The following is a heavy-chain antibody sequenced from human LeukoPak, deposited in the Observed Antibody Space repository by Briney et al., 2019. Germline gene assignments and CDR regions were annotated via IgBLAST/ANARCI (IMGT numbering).Heavy chain of an antibody. CDR2: IYYTGST. CDR3: ARGDSSSWYLFDY. Sequence: SGTLSLTCTVSVGSISTYYWSWIRQPPGKGLEWIGYIYYTGSTNYNPSLTSRVTISVDTSENQFSLKLTSVTAADTAVYYCARGDSSSWYLFDYWGRGTLVTVSS. J-gene: IGHJ4*02. CDR1: VGSISTYY. D-gene: IGHD6-13*01. V-gene: IGHV4-59*01.